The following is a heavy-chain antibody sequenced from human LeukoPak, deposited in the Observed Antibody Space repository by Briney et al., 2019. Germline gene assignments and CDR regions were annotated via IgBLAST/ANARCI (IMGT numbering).Heavy chain of an antibody. D-gene: IGHD3-3*01. CDR3: AKDGHPYTIFGVGFDY. CDR2: IKQDGSEK. V-gene: IGHV3-7*01. CDR1: GFTFSSYW. J-gene: IGHJ4*02. Sequence: GGSLRLSCAASGFTFSSYWMSWVRQAPGKGLEWVANIKQDGSEKYYVDSVKGRFTISRDNSKNTLYLQMNSLRAEDTAVYYCAKDGHPYTIFGVGFDYWGQGTLVTVSS.